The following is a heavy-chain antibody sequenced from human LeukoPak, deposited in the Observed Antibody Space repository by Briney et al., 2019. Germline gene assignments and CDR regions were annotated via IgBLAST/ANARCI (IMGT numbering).Heavy chain of an antibody. CDR1: GGSISSYY. Sequence: SETLSLTCTVSGGSISSYYWSWIRQPPGKGLEWIGYIYYSGSTNYNPSLTSRVTISVDTSKNQFSLKLSSVTAADTAVYYCARETFTIFGVVPDYYYYMDVWGKGTTVTVSS. D-gene: IGHD3-3*01. V-gene: IGHV4-59*01. CDR3: ARETFTIFGVVPDYYYYMDV. CDR2: IYYSGST. J-gene: IGHJ6*03.